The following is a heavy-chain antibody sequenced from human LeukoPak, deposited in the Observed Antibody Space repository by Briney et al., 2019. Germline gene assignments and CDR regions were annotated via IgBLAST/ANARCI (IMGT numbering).Heavy chain of an antibody. V-gene: IGHV4-34*01. CDR3: ARDKVVVVPAARYYYYYGMDV. D-gene: IGHD2-2*01. J-gene: IGHJ6*02. CDR1: GGSFSGYY. Sequence: SETLSLTCAVYGGSFSGYYWSRIRQPPGKGLEWIGEINHSGSTNYNPSLKSRVTISVDTSKNQFSLKLSSVTAADTAVYYCARDKVVVVPAARYYYYYGMDVWGQGTTVTVSS. CDR2: INHSGST.